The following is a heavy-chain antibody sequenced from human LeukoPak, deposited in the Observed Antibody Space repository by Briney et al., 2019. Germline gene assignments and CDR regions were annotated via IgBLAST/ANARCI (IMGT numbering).Heavy chain of an antibody. D-gene: IGHD6-13*01. Sequence: ASVKVSCKASGYTFTSYYMHWVRQAPGQGLEWMGIINPSGGSTSYAQKFQGRVTMTRDTSTSTVYMELSSLRSEDTAVYYCARAFSSSWPHYYHYGMDVWGQGTTVTVSS. V-gene: IGHV1-46*01. CDR2: INPSGGST. J-gene: IGHJ6*02. CDR3: ARAFSSSWPHYYHYGMDV. CDR1: GYTFTSYY.